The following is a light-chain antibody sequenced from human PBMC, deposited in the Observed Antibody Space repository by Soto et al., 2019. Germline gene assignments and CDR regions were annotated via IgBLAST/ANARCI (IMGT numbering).Light chain of an antibody. J-gene: IGKJ4*01. CDR3: QQYYSAPRLT. Sequence: DIVMTQSPDSLAVSLGERATINCKSSQNVLYGSNNKNYLAWYQQKPGQPPKLLIYWASTRESGVPDRLSGSGSGTDFTLTISSLQAEDVAVYFCQQYYSAPRLTFGGGTKVDIK. CDR1: QNVLYGSNNKNY. CDR2: WAS. V-gene: IGKV4-1*01.